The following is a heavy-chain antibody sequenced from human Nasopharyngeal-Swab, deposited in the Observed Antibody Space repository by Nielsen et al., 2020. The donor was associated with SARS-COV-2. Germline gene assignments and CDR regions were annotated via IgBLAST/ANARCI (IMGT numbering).Heavy chain of an antibody. CDR3: ARGVPITLVGVVSSGGNQFDP. CDR2: IYYSGST. D-gene: IGHD3-3*01. J-gene: IGHJ5*02. CDR1: GGSISSYS. V-gene: IGHV4-59*12. Sequence: SETLPLTCTVSGGSISSYSWTWIRQSPGKGLEWIGYIYYSGSTDYNPSLKGRVTISVDTSKNQFSLKLSSVTAADTAVYYCARGVPITLVGVVSSGGNQFDPWGQGTLVTVSS.